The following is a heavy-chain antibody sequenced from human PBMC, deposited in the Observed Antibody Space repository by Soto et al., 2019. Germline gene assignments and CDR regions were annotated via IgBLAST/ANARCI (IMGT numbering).Heavy chain of an antibody. J-gene: IGHJ4*02. CDR3: AATRGYFDCLFDY. D-gene: IGHD3-9*01. V-gene: IGHV4-39*01. Sequence: SETLSLTGPVSGCSIRSSSYSWGWIRQPPGKGLEWIGSIYYSGSTYYNPSLKSRVTISVDTSKNQFSLKLSSVTAADTAVYYCAATRGYFDCLFDYWGQGTLVTVSS. CDR2: IYYSGST. CDR1: GCSIRSSSYS.